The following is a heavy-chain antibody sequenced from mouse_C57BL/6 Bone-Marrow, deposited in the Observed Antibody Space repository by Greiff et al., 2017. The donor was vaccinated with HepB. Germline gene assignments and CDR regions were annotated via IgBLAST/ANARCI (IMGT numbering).Heavy chain of an antibody. CDR1: GYTFTSYG. J-gene: IGHJ1*03. D-gene: IGHD1-1*01. V-gene: IGHV1-81*01. CDR3: ARRDYYGSSYGYFDV. CDR2: IYPRSGNT. Sequence: QVQLQRSGAELARPGASVKLSCKASGYTFTSYGISWVKQRTGQGLEWIGEIYPRSGNTYYNEKFKGKATLTADKSSSTAYMELRSLTSEDSAVYFCARRDYYGSSYGYFDVWGTGTTVTVSS.